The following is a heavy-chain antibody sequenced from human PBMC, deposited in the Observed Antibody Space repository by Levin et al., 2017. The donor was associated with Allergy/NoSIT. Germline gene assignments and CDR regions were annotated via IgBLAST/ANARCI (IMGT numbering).Heavy chain of an antibody. CDR3: AGERGVVADFRHFDY. D-gene: IGHD2-21*01. J-gene: IGHJ4*02. V-gene: IGHV3-21*01. CDR2: INTYTGNT. CDR1: GFTFTDYG. Sequence: GGSLRLSCAASGFTFTDYGFNWVRQAPGKGLEWVSSINTYTGNTAYSGSVKGRFTISRDNARHSVFLQMNILRVEDTAVYYCAGERGVVADFRHFDYWGQGTLVTISS.